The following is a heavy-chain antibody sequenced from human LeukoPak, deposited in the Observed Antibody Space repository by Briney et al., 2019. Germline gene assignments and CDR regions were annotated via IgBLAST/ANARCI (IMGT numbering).Heavy chain of an antibody. CDR2: IYYSGST. CDR1: GGSITNYY. CDR3: TRLYSSGYGAPAYYFDY. Sequence: SETLSLTCTVSGGSITNYYWSWLRQPPGKGLEWIGYIYYSGSTYYNPSLKSRVTISVDTSKNQFSLKLSSVTAADTAVYYCTRLYSSGYGAPAYYFDYWGQGTLVTVSS. V-gene: IGHV4-59*12. J-gene: IGHJ4*02. D-gene: IGHD3-22*01.